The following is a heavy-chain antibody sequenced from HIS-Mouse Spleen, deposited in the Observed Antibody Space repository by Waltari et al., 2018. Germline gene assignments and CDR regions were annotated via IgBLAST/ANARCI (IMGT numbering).Heavy chain of an antibody. CDR2: IYYSART. V-gene: IGHV4-39*07. Sequence: QLQLQESGPGLVKPSETLSLTCTVSGGSISSSSYYWGWIRQPPGKGLEWIGGIYYSARTYYNPSLKSRVTISVDSSKNQFSLKLSSVTAADTGVYYCAREVPYSSSWYDWYFDLWGRGTLVTVSS. CDR1: GGSISSSSYY. CDR3: AREVPYSSSWYDWYFDL. D-gene: IGHD6-13*01. J-gene: IGHJ2*01.